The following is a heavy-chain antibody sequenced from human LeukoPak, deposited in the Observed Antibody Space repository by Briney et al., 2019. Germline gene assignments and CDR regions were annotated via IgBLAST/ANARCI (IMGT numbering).Heavy chain of an antibody. D-gene: IGHD3-22*01. J-gene: IGHJ4*02. CDR2: IYTSGST. Sequence: TSETLSLTCTVSGVSISSYYWSWLRQPAGKGLEGFGRIYTSGSTNYNPSLKSRVTMSVDTSKNQFSLKLSSVTAADTAVYYCARVISVSGYYYLDYWGQGTLVTVSS. CDR1: GVSISSYY. CDR3: ARVISVSGYYYLDY. V-gene: IGHV4-4*07.